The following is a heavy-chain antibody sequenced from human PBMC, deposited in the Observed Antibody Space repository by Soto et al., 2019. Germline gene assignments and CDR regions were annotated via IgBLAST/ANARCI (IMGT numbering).Heavy chain of an antibody. D-gene: IGHD6-19*01. V-gene: IGHV1-2*02. CDR3: ARDFSSGWPSGWFDP. CDR2: IIPHSGET. Sequence: ASVKVSCKASGYSFTGYYMHWVRQAPGQGLEWMGWIIPHSGETNYAQKFQGRVTMTRDTSISTAYMELSRLRSDDTAVYYCARDFSSGWPSGWFDPWGQGTLVTVSS. J-gene: IGHJ5*02. CDR1: GYSFTGYY.